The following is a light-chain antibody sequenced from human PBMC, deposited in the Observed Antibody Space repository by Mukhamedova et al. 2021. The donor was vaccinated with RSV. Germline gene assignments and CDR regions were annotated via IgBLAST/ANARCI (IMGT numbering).Light chain of an antibody. J-gene: IGKJ1*01. CDR3: QQYNTYPWT. Sequence: TSSLGWYQQKPGKAPKLLIYMASSLESGVPSRFSGSGSGTDFTLTISSLQPDDFATYYCQQYNTYPWTFGQGTKVEI. CDR1: TSS. CDR2: MAS. V-gene: IGKV1-5*03.